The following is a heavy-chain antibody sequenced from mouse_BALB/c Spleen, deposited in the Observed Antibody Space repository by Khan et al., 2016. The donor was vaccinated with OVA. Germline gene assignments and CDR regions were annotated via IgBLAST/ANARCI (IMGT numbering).Heavy chain of an antibody. V-gene: IGHV5-17*02. D-gene: IGHD1-1*01. CDR2: ISSDSITL. CDR1: GFTFSSFG. J-gene: IGHJ4*01. Sequence: EVKLVESGGGLVQPGGSRKLSCAASGFTFSSFGMHWVRQAPEKGLEWVAYISSDSITLYYADTVKGRFTISRDNPRNTLFLQMTSLRSEDTAMYYCATTLRYGSRYYAMDYWGQGTSVTVSS. CDR3: ATTLRYGSRYYAMDY.